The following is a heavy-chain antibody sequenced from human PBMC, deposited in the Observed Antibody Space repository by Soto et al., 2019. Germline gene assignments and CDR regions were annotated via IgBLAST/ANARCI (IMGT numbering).Heavy chain of an antibody. V-gene: IGHV3-48*02. CDR2: ISSSSSTI. Sequence: GGSLRLSCAVSGFTFSSYSMNWVLQAPGKGLEWVSYISSSSSTIYYADSVKGRFTISRDNAKNSLYLQMISLRDEDTAVYYCERPEYSSSSYGMDVWGQGTTVTVSS. D-gene: IGHD6-6*01. CDR3: ERPEYSSSSYGMDV. J-gene: IGHJ6*02. CDR1: GFTFSSYS.